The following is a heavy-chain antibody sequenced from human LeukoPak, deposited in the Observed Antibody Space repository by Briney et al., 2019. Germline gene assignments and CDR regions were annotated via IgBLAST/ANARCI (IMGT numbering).Heavy chain of an antibody. Sequence: SETLSLTCAVYGGSFSGYYWSWIRQPPGKWLEWIGEINHSGSTNYNPSLKSRVTISVDTSKNQFSLKLSSVTAADTAVYYCARGRITMVRGVIRAYYYMDVWGKGTTVTVSS. CDR3: ARGRITMVRGVIRAYYYMDV. CDR2: INHSGST. D-gene: IGHD3-10*01. V-gene: IGHV4-34*01. J-gene: IGHJ6*03. CDR1: GGSFSGYY.